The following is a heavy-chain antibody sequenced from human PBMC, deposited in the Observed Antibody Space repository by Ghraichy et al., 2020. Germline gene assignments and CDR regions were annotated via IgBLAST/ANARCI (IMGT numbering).Heavy chain of an antibody. CDR1: GFTFSSYA. Sequence: GGSLRLSCAASGFTFSSYAMSWVRQAPGKGLEWVAGISGSAPNTYYADCVKGRFTISRDNSKSTLYLQMDSLRAEDTAVYYCAKALPGKAVFDSWGQGTLVTVFS. V-gene: IGHV3-23*01. D-gene: IGHD1-1*01. CDR2: ISGSAPNT. J-gene: IGHJ4*02. CDR3: AKALPGKAVFDS.